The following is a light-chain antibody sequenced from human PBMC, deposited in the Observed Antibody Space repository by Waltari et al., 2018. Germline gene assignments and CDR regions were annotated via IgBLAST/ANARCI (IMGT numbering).Light chain of an antibody. V-gene: IGKV1-5*03. CDR1: QSLTGS. J-gene: IGKJ1*01. Sequence: DIQMTQSPSTLSASVGARVTVTCRASQSLTGSLAWFQQKPGKVPELLIYRASTLKKGVPSRFSGSGSGTEFTLTISSLQPDDFATYYCQQYMTYPWTFGPGTKVEI. CDR2: RAS. CDR3: QQYMTYPWT.